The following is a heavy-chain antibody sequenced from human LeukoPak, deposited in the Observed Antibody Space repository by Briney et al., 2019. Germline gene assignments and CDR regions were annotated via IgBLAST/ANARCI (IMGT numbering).Heavy chain of an antibody. Sequence: SETLSLTCAVSGGSISSSNWWSWVHQPPGKGLEWIGEIFHSGSTNYIPSLRSRVTISVDKSKNQFSLKLTSVTAADTAVYYCARSSSSWIFDYWGQGTLVTVSS. V-gene: IGHV4-4*02. D-gene: IGHD6-13*01. J-gene: IGHJ4*02. CDR3: ARSSSSWIFDY. CDR2: IFHSGST. CDR1: GGSISSSNW.